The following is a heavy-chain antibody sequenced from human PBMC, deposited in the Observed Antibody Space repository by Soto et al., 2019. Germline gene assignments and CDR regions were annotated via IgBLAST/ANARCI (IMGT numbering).Heavy chain of an antibody. D-gene: IGHD1-1*01. J-gene: IGHJ4*02. CDR2: ISAYNGNT. V-gene: IGHV1-18*01. Sequence: ASVKVSCKASGYTFTSYGISWVRQAPGQGLEWMGWISAYNGNTNYAQKLQGRVTMTTDTSTSTTYMELRSLRSDDTAVYYCAREYDSTWNFDYWGQGTLVTVSS. CDR1: GYTFTSYG. CDR3: AREYDSTWNFDY.